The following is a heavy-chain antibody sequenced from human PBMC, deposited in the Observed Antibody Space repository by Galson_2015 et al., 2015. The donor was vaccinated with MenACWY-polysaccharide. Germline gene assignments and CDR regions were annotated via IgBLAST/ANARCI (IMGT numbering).Heavy chain of an antibody. CDR2: ISSSSTSI. V-gene: IGHV3-48*01. CDR3: AKSMTILDY. CDR1: GFTFSTYA. J-gene: IGHJ4*02. Sequence: SLRLSCAASGFTFSTYAMHWVRQAPGRGLEWISYISSSSTSINYADSVKGRFTISGDNAKNSLYLQMNSLRGEDTAVYYCAKSMTILDYWGQGTLVTVSS. D-gene: IGHD4/OR15-4a*01.